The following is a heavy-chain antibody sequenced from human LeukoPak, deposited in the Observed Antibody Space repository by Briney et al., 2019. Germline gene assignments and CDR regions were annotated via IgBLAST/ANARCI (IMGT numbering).Heavy chain of an antibody. Sequence: ASVKVSCKVSGYTFTSYYMHWVRQAPGQGLEWMGIINPSGGSTSYAQKFQGRVTMTRDTSTSTVYMELSSLRSEDTAVYYCARVFGSYYYDSSGYRMGDYWGQGTLVTVSS. CDR2: INPSGGST. J-gene: IGHJ4*02. CDR3: ARVFGSYYYDSSGYRMGDY. CDR1: GYTFTSYY. D-gene: IGHD3-22*01. V-gene: IGHV1-46*01.